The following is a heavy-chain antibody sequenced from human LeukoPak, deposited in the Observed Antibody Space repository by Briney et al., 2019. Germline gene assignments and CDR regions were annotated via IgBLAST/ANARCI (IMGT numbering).Heavy chain of an antibody. CDR3: ARDYIMATGMGGPFDY. V-gene: IGHV3-33*01. CDR1: GFIFRNYA. D-gene: IGHD6-13*01. J-gene: IGHJ4*02. Sequence: GGSLRLSCAASGFIFRNYALHWVRQAPGKGLEWVALIWYDGTNEDYAVSVKGRFTISRDNSRDTLYLQMNSLRVEDTAVYYCARDYIMATGMGGPFDYWGRGTLVTVSS. CDR2: IWYDGTNE.